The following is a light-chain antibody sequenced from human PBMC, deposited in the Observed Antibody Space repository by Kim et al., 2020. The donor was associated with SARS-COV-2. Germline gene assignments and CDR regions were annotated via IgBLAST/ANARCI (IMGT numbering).Light chain of an antibody. J-gene: IGLJ3*02. V-gene: IGLV6-57*02. CDR2: EDN. CDR1: SGSIASNY. CDR3: QSYDSSTLWV. Sequence: NFMLTQPHSESESPGKTVTISCTGSSGSIASNYVQWYQQRPGSAPTTVIYEDNQRPSGVPDRFSGSIDSSSNSASLTISGLKTEDEADYYCQSYDSSTLWVFGGGTQLTVL.